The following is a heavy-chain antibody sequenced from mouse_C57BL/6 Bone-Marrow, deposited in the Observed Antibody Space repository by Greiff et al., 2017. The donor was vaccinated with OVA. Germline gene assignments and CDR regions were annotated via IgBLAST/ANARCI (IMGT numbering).Heavy chain of an antibody. J-gene: IGHJ3*01. V-gene: IGHV5-17*01. CDR2: ISSGSSTI. CDR1: GFTFSDYG. D-gene: IGHD2-3*01. CDR3: ARRGYYRWFAY. Sequence: EVQLVESGGGLVKPGGSLKLSCAASGFTFSDYGMHWVRQAPEKGLEWVAYISSGSSTIYYADTVKGRFTISRDNAKNTLFLQMTSLRSEDTAMYYYARRGYYRWFAYWGQGTLVTVSA.